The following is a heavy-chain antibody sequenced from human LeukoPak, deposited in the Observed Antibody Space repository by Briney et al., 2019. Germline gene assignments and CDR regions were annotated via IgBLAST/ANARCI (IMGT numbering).Heavy chain of an antibody. D-gene: IGHD3-22*01. CDR2: ISPSGGSS. Sequence: ASVKVSCKASGYTFTDYYIHWVRQAPGQGLEWMGIISPSGGSSSYAQKFQGRVTMTRDKSTSTVYMELSRLRSEDTAVYYCARSNYYDSRSWGFDIWGQGTMVTVSS. CDR1: GYTFTDYY. V-gene: IGHV1-46*01. CDR3: ARSNYYDSRSWGFDI. J-gene: IGHJ3*02.